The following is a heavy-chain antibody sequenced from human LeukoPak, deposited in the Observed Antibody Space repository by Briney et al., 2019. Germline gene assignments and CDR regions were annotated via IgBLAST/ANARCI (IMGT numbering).Heavy chain of an antibody. Sequence: GGSLRLSCAASGFTVSSNYMSWVRQAPGKGLEWVSVIYSGGSTYYADSEKGRFTISRDNSKNTLYLQMNSLRAEDTAVYYCARDTGNTMVRGVIIPSYYYGMDVWGQGTTVTVSS. D-gene: IGHD3-10*01. V-gene: IGHV3-53*01. CDR2: IYSGGST. CDR3: ARDTGNTMVRGVIIPSYYYGMDV. CDR1: GFTVSSNY. J-gene: IGHJ6*02.